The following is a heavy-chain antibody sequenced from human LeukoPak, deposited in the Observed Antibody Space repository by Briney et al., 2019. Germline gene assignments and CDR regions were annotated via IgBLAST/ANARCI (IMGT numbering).Heavy chain of an antibody. CDR1: GFTFSSYA. J-gene: IGHJ4*02. V-gene: IGHV3-23*01. CDR3: AKSSSSWYVLDY. CDR2: ITDSGGST. Sequence: GGSLRLSCAASGFTFSSYAMSWVRQAPGKGLEWVSGITDSGGSTYYTDSVKGRFTISRDNSKNTLYLQMNSLRGEDTALYYCAKSSSSWYVLDYWGQGTLVTVSS. D-gene: IGHD6-13*01.